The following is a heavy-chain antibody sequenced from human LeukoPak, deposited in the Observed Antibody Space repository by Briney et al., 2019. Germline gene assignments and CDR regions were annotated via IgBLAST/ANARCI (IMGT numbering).Heavy chain of an antibody. CDR3: ARGRGWLQFDAFDI. Sequence: GGSLRLSCAASGFTFRSYEMNWVRQAPGKGLEGVSYISSSGSTIYYADSVKGRFTISRDNAKNSLYLQMNSLRAEDTAVYYCARGRGWLQFDAFDIWGQGTMVSVSS. J-gene: IGHJ3*02. CDR1: GFTFRSYE. CDR2: ISSSGSTI. V-gene: IGHV3-48*03. D-gene: IGHD5-24*01.